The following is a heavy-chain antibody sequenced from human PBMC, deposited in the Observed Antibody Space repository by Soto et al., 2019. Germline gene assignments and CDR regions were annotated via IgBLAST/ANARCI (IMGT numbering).Heavy chain of an antibody. CDR1: SGSISGSSFY. J-gene: IGHJ6*02. CDR3: ARHLREDWEPPPYGMDV. CDR2: IYYSGST. Sequence: QLQLQESGPGLVKPSETLSLTCTVSSGSISGSSFYWGWIRQPPGKGLEWIGSIYYSGSTYYNPSLKSRVTIFVDMSKNQFSLKLSSVTAADTAVYYCARHLREDWEPPPYGMDVWGQGTTVTVSS. D-gene: IGHD1-1*01. V-gene: IGHV4-39*01.